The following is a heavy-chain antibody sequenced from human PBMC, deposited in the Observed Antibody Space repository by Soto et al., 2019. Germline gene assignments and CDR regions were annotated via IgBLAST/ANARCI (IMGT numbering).Heavy chain of an antibody. Sequence: EVQLVESGGGLIQPGGSLRLSCAASGFTVSSNYMSWVRQARGKGLEWVSVIYSGGSTYYADSVKSRFTISRDNSKNTLHLQMNSLRAEYTAVYYCAVLNSLAYWGQGTLVTVSS. D-gene: IGHD1-1*01. J-gene: IGHJ4*02. V-gene: IGHV3-53*01. CDR3: AVLNSLAY. CDR1: GFTVSSNY. CDR2: IYSGGST.